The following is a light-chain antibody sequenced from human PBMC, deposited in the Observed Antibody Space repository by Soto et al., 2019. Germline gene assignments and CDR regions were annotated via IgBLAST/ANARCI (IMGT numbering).Light chain of an antibody. CDR1: SSDVGGYNY. CDR3: SSYTARSTWV. V-gene: IGLV2-14*01. Sequence: QSALTQPASVSGSPGQSITISCTGTSSDVGGYNYVSWYQQHPGTSPKLMIYEVSNRPSGASNRFSGSKSGNTASLHISGFQAQDACDYYCSSYTARSTWVFGGGTK. CDR2: EVS. J-gene: IGLJ3*02.